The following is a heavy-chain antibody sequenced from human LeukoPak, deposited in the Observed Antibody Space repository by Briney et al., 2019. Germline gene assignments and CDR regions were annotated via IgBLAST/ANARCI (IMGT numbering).Heavy chain of an antibody. CDR1: GYTFTGYF. CDR3: ARSLGYISAWGDY. J-gene: IGHJ4*02. Sequence: ASVKVSCKASGYTFTGYFMHWVRQAPGQGLEWMGWINPSSGGTNYAQKFQGRVTMTRDTSISTAYMEMSRLTSDDTAVYYCARSLGYISAWGDYWGQGTLVTVSS. CDR2: INPSSGGT. D-gene: IGHD6-19*01. V-gene: IGHV1-2*02.